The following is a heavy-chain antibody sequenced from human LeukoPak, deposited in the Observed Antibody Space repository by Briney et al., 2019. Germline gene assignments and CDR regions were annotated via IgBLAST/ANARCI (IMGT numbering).Heavy chain of an antibody. D-gene: IGHD6-19*01. J-gene: IGHJ5*02. CDR2: INGSGGST. CDR3: ARGGNGFPFDP. Sequence: GSLRLSCAASGFTFSNYAMSWVRQAPGKGLEWVSSINGSGGSTYYADSVKGRFTISRDNAKNSLYLQMNSLRAEDTAVYYCARGGNGFPFDPWGQGTLVTVSS. V-gene: IGHV3-23*01. CDR1: GFTFSNYA.